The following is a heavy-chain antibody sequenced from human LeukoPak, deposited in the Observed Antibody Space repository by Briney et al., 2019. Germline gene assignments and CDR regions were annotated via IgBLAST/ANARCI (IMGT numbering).Heavy chain of an antibody. Sequence: GGSLRLSCAASGFTLSNYAMSWVRQAPGKGLEWVSAIHYSGGSTYYADSVRGRFTISRDNSKNTLYLQMNSLRAEDTAVYYCAKNYYDSSAYFDHWGQGTLVTVSS. V-gene: IGHV3-23*01. D-gene: IGHD3-22*01. CDR2: IHYSGGST. CDR1: GFTLSNYA. CDR3: AKNYYDSSAYFDH. J-gene: IGHJ4*02.